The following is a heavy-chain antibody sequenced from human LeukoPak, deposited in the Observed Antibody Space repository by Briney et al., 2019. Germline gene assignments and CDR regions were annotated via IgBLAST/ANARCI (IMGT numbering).Heavy chain of an antibody. J-gene: IGHJ4*02. D-gene: IGHD6-13*01. CDR3: ARTITSATSF. Sequence: QSGGSLRLSCAASGFTFSSYWTNWVRQAPGKGLEWVANIKEDGSEKYYVDSVKGRFSISRDNAKNSLYLQMNSLRAEDTAVYYCARTITSATSFWGQGTLVTVSS. CDR2: IKEDGSEK. CDR1: GFTFSSYW. V-gene: IGHV3-7*01.